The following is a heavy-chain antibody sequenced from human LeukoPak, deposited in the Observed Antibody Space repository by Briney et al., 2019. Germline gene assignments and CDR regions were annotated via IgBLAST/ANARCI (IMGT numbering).Heavy chain of an antibody. CDR3: ARVRSWYCSSTSCRTRHAFDI. V-gene: IGHV4-38-2*02. CDR2: IYHSGST. Sequence: SETLSLTCTVSGYSISSGYYWGWIRQPPGKGLEWIGSIYHSGSTYYNPSLKGRVTISVDTSKNQFSLKLSSVTAADTAVYYCARVRSWYCSSTSCRTRHAFDIWGQGTMVTVSS. CDR1: GYSISSGYY. J-gene: IGHJ3*02. D-gene: IGHD2-2*01.